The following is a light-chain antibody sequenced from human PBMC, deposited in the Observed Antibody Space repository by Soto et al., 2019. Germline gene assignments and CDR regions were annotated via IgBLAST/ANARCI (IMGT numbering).Light chain of an antibody. J-gene: IGLJ1*01. Sequence: QSALTQPASVSGSPGQSITISCTGTSSDVGGYNYVSWYQQHPGKAPKVIIYEVINRPSGVSNRFSGSKSGSTASLTISGLRAEDEADYYCISYTSINTLVFGTGTKVTVL. CDR3: ISYTSINTLV. CDR2: EVI. CDR1: SSDVGGYNY. V-gene: IGLV2-14*01.